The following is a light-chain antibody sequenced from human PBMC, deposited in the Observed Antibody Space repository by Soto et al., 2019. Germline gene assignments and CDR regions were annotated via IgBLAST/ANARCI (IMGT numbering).Light chain of an antibody. V-gene: IGLV1-40*01. CDR3: QSYDSSLSVLV. Sequence: QSVLTQPPSVSEAPGQRVIISCTGSSSNIGAGYDVQWYQQLPGTAPKLLIYHNTNRPSGVPDRFSGSKSGASGYLAITGLQAEDEADYYCQSYDSSLSVLVFGGGIKLTVL. J-gene: IGLJ2*01. CDR2: HNT. CDR1: SSNIGAGYD.